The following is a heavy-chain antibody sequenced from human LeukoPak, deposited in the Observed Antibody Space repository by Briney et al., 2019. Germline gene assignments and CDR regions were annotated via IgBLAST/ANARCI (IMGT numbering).Heavy chain of an antibody. J-gene: IGHJ4*02. V-gene: IGHV3-7*01. D-gene: IGHD3-10*01. CDR2: IKQDGSEK. Sequence: GGSLRLSCEASGFTFSSYWMSWVRQAPGKGLEWVANIKQDGSEKYYVDSVKGRFTISRDNAKNSLYLQMNSLRAEDTAVYYCARDPGYYGSGSYLNWGQGTLVTVSS. CDR1: GFTFSSYW. CDR3: ARDPGYYGSGSYLN.